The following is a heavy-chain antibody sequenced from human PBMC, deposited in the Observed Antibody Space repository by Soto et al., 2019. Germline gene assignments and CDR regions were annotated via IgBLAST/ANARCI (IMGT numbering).Heavy chain of an antibody. Sequence: EVQLVESGGGLVQPGGSLRLSCAVSGFTFSRFWMHWVRQAPGEGLVWVSRINTDGSSTSYADSVKGRFTISRDNAKNTLYLQMSSLRVEDTAIYYCAKRGVDTFGLSYWGQGTLVTVSS. V-gene: IGHV3-74*01. CDR3: AKRGVDTFGLSY. J-gene: IGHJ4*02. CDR1: GFTFSRFW. CDR2: INTDGSST. D-gene: IGHD3-10*01.